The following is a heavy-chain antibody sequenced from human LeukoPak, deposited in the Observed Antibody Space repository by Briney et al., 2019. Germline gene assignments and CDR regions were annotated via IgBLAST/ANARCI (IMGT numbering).Heavy chain of an antibody. J-gene: IGHJ4*02. CDR2: IIPILGIA. CDR1: GGTFSSYA. V-gene: IGHV1-69*04. D-gene: IGHD6-6*01. Sequence: GASVKVSCKASGGTFSSYAISWVRQAPGQGLEWMGRIIPILGIANYAQKFQGRVTITADKSTSTAYMELSSLRSEDTAVYYCASVPSLEADYYFDYWGQGTLVTVSS. CDR3: ASVPSLEADYYFDY.